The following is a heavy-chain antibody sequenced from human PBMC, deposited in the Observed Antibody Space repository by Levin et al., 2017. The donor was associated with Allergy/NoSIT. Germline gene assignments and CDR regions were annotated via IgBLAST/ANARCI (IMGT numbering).Heavy chain of an antibody. J-gene: IGHJ4*02. Sequence: GGSLRLSCAGSGFTFSSYEMNWVRQAPGKGLEWVSYISSSGSTIYYADSVKGRFTISRDNAKNSLYLQMNSLRAEDTAVYYCARAYYYGSGSYFDYWGQGTLVTVSS. CDR1: GFTFSSYE. CDR3: ARAYYYGSGSYFDY. D-gene: IGHD3-10*01. V-gene: IGHV3-48*03. CDR2: ISSSGSTI.